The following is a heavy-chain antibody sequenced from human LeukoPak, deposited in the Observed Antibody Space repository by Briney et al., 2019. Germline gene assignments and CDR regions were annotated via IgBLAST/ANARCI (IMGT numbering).Heavy chain of an antibody. V-gene: IGHV4-30-2*01. CDR2: IYHSGST. CDR3: ARASTRSGWTDY. J-gene: IGHJ4*02. D-gene: IGHD6-19*01. Sequence: SETLSLTCTVSGGSTSSGGYYWSWIRQPPGKGLEWIGYIYHSGSTYYNPSLKSRVTISVDRSKNQFSLKLSSVTAADTAVYYCARASTRSGWTDYWGQGTLVTVSS. CDR1: GGSTSSGGYY.